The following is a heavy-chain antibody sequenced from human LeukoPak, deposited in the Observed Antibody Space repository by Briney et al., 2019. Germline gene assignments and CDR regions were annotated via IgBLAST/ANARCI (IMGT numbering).Heavy chain of an antibody. CDR3: ARGTPELWFGDYYFDY. Sequence: SETLSLTCAVSGGSISSGGYSWSWIRQPPGKGLEWIGYIYHSGSTYYNPSLKSRVTISVDRSKNQFSLKLSPVTAADTAVYSCARGTPELWFGDYYFDYWGQGTLVTVSS. CDR1: GGSISSGGYS. CDR2: IYHSGST. V-gene: IGHV4-30-2*01. J-gene: IGHJ4*02. D-gene: IGHD3-10*01.